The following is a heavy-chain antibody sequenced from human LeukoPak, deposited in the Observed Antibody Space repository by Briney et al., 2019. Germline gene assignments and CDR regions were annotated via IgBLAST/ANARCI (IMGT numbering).Heavy chain of an antibody. D-gene: IGHD6-19*01. J-gene: IGHJ5*02. V-gene: IGHV1-2*02. CDR3: AREKRVAGSRGGFDP. CDR1: GYTFTGYY. CDR2: INPNSGGT. Sequence: GASVKVSCKASGYTFTGYYMHWVRQAPGQGLEWMGWINPNSGGTSFAQKFQGRVTMTRDTSISTAYVELSRLRSDDTAVYYCAREKRVAGSRGGFDPWGQGTLVTVSS.